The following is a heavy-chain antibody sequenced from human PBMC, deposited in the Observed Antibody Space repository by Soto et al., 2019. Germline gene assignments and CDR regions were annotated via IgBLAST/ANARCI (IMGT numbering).Heavy chain of an antibody. CDR2: ISWNSGNI. CDR1: GFTFDDYA. Sequence: EVQLVESGGGLVQPGRSLRLSCAASGFTFDDYAMHWVRQAPGKGLEWVSGISWNSGNIDYADSVKGRFTISRDNAKKSLYLELNRLRAEDTAFYYCAKDRVDGGKIPHYFDYWGQGTLVTVSS. J-gene: IGHJ4*02. D-gene: IGHD4-17*01. CDR3: AKDRVDGGKIPHYFDY. V-gene: IGHV3-9*01.